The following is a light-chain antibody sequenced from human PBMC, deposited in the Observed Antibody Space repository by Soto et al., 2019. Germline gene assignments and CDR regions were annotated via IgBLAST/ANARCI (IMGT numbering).Light chain of an antibody. Sequence: QSALTQPASVSGSPGQSITISCTGTSSDVGNYNLVSWYQQHPGKAPKLMIYDVSNRPSGVSIRFSGSKSDNTASLTISGLQAEEEADYYCCSYSSSTTRVFGGGTKVTVL. CDR1: SSDVGNYNL. CDR2: DVS. V-gene: IGLV2-14*02. CDR3: CSYSSSTTRV. J-gene: IGLJ2*01.